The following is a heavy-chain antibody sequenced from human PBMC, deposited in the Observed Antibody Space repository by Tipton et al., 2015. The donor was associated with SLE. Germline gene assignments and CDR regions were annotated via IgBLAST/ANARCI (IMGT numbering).Heavy chain of an antibody. CDR1: GGSFSGYY. CDR2: INHSGST. J-gene: IGHJ4*02. D-gene: IGHD3-10*01. CDR3: ARDQGLLWFGELYPFDY. Sequence: TLSLTCAVYGGSFSGYYWSWIRQPPGKGLEWIGEINHSGSTNYNPSLKSRVTISVDTSKNQFSLKLSSVTAADTAVYYYARDQGLLWFGELYPFDYWGQGTLVTVSS. V-gene: IGHV4-34*01.